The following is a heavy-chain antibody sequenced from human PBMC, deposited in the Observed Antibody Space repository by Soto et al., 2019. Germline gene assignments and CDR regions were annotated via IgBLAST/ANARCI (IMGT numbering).Heavy chain of an antibody. V-gene: IGHV3-30*18. D-gene: IGHD3-22*01. CDR3: AKEIRYYYDSSGYYYFDY. CDR1: GFTFSSYG. J-gene: IGHJ4*02. Sequence: GGSLRLSWAASGFTFSSYGMHWVRQAPGKGLEWVAVISYDGSNKYYADSVKGRFTISRDNSKNTLYMQMNSLRAEDTAVYYCAKEIRYYYDSSGYYYFDYWGQGTLVTVSS. CDR2: ISYDGSNK.